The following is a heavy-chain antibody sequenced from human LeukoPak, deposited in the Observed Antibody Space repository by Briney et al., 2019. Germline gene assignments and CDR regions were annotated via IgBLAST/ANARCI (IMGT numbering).Heavy chain of an antibody. CDR2: IYSGGGT. D-gene: IGHD2/OR15-2a*01. CDR3: ARDSFYSTTDAFDI. V-gene: IGHV3-53*01. CDR1: GFTVSSNY. Sequence: GGSLRLSCAASGFTVSSNYMSWVRQAPGKGLEWVSVIYSGGGTYYADSVKGRFTISRDNSKNTLYLQMNSLRAEDTAVCYCARDSFYSTTDAFDIWGQGTMVTVSS. J-gene: IGHJ3*02.